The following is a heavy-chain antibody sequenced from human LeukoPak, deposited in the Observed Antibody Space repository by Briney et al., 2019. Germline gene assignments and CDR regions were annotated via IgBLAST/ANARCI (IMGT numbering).Heavy chain of an antibody. V-gene: IGHV4-39*01. D-gene: IGHD6-13*01. J-gene: IGHJ6*03. CDR1: GGSISSSSYY. CDR3: ARQSDSGSWYQARYTYYMDV. Sequence: PSETLSLTCTVSGGSISSSSYYWGWIRQSPGKGLEWIGTIYYSGNTYYNPSLKSRVTISVDTSKNQFSLKVSSVTAADTAVYYCARQSDSGSWYQARYTYYMDVWGKGTTVTISS. CDR2: IYYSGNT.